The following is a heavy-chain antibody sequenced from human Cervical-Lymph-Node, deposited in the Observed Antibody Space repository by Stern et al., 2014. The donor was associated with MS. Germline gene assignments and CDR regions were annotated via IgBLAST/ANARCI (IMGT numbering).Heavy chain of an antibody. CDR3: ACSPRRESSTPSDY. Sequence: VQLVESGAEVKKPGSSGKVSCQASGDILNAISWVRQAPGQGLEWMGRILPTKERVDSPQKFQGGVTITADKSTKTAYMELRSLTLEDTAVYFCACSPRRESSTPSDYWGQGTLVTVSS. D-gene: IGHD2-15*01. V-gene: IGHV1-69*09. CDR1: GDILNA. CDR2: ILPTKERV. J-gene: IGHJ4*02.